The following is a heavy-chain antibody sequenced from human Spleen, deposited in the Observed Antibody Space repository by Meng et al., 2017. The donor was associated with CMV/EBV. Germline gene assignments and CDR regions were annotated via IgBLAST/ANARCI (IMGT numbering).Heavy chain of an antibody. CDR1: GFTVSSNY. CDR2: ISYDGSNK. CDR3: ARGGRGKRAYYYYGMDV. D-gene: IGHD3-16*01. V-gene: IGHV3-30-3*01. Sequence: GGSLRLSCAASGFTVSSNYMSWVRQAPGKGLEWVAVISYDGSNKYYADSVKGRFTISRDNSKNTLYLQMNSLRAEDTAVYYCARGGRGKRAYYYYGMDVWGQGTTVTVSS. J-gene: IGHJ6*02.